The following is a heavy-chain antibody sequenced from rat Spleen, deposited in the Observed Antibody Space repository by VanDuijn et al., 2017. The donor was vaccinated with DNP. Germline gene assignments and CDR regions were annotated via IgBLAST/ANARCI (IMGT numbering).Heavy chain of an antibody. CDR2: ISTTGDYT. Sequence: EVQLVESGGGLVQPGRSMKLSCAASGFTFSSFPMAWVRQAPTKGLEWLATISTTGDYTYYRDSGKGRFTISRDNAKNTLYLQMSQLGSEDTAIYYCAKGPNYGGWSDYFDYWGQGVMVTVSS. J-gene: IGHJ2*01. V-gene: IGHV5-46*01. CDR3: AKGPNYGGWSDYFDY. D-gene: IGHD1-11*01. CDR1: GFTFSSFP.